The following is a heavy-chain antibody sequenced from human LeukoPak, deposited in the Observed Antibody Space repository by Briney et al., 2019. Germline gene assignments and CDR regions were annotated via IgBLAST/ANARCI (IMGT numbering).Heavy chain of an antibody. V-gene: IGHV4-59*01. CDR3: ARDRREQWLPGRFDP. J-gene: IGHJ5*02. CDR2: IYYSGST. D-gene: IGHD6-19*01. CDR1: GGSISSYY. Sequence: SSETLSLTCTVSGGSISSYYWSWIRQPPGKGLEWIGYIYYSGSTNYNPSLKSRVTISVDTSKNQFSLKLSSVTAADTAVYYCARDRREQWLPGRFDPWGQGTLVTVSS.